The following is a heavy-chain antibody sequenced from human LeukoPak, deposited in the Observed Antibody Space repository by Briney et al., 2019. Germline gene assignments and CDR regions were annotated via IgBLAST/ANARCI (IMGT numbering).Heavy chain of an antibody. CDR3: ARSKPGYSSSWYPPARLYYYYYMDV. J-gene: IGHJ6*03. V-gene: IGHV4-34*01. CDR1: GGSFSGYY. CDR2: INHSGST. D-gene: IGHD6-13*01. Sequence: SETLSLTCAVYGGSFSGYYWSWIRQPPGKGLEWIGEINHSGSTNYNPSLKSRVTISVDTSKNQFSLKLSSVTAADTAVYYRARSKPGYSSSWYPPARLYYYYYMDVWGKGTTVTISS.